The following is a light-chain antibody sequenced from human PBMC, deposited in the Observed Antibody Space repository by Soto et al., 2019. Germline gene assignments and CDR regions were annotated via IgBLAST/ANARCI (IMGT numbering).Light chain of an antibody. CDR3: QQYRTYPWT. Sequence: DFQMTQSPSTLSASVGDRVTITCRASQSVTTWLAWFQQKPGKAPKLLIYKASNSEGGVPSRFSGSGSGTEFTLTISSLQPDDFATYYCQQYRTYPWTFGQGTKVEIK. J-gene: IGKJ1*01. CDR1: QSVTTW. CDR2: KAS. V-gene: IGKV1-5*03.